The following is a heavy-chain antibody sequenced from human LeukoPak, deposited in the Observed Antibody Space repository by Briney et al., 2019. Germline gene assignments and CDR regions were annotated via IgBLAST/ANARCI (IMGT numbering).Heavy chain of an antibody. CDR2: INPNSGGT. Sequence: ASVKVSCKASGYTFTGYYMHWVRQAPGQGLEWMGWINPNSGGTNYAQKFQGWVTMTRDTSISTAYMELSRLRSDDTAVYYCARVGCSSTSCYDDYFDYWGQGTLVTVSS. CDR1: GYTFTGYY. CDR3: ARVGCSSTSCYDDYFDY. V-gene: IGHV1-2*04. J-gene: IGHJ4*02. D-gene: IGHD2-2*01.